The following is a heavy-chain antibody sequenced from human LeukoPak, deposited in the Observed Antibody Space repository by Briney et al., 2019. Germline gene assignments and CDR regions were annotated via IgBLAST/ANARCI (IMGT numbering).Heavy chain of an antibody. V-gene: IGHV4-34*01. CDR3: ARKVVVVASTNFDY. CDR1: GGSFSGYY. CDR2: INHSGST. J-gene: IGHJ4*02. Sequence: SETLSLTCAVYGGSFSGYYWSWTRQPPGKGLEWIGEINHSGSTNYNPSLKSRVTISVDTSKNQFSLKLSSVTAADTAVYYCARKVVVVASTNFDYWGQGTLVTVSS. D-gene: IGHD2-15*01.